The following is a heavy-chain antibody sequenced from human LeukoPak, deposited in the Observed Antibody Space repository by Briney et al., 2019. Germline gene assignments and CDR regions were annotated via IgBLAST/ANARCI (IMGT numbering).Heavy chain of an antibody. D-gene: IGHD3-3*01. V-gene: IGHV3-43*01. CDR1: GFTFDDYT. CDR3: AKEKYDFWSGYYTYYFDY. J-gene: IGHJ4*02. Sequence: PGGSLRLSCAASGFTFDDYTMHWVRQAPGKGLEWVSLISWDGGSTYYADSVKGRFTISRDNSKNTLYLQMNSLRAEDTAVYYCAKEKYDFWSGYYTYYFDYWGQGTLVTVSS. CDR2: ISWDGGST.